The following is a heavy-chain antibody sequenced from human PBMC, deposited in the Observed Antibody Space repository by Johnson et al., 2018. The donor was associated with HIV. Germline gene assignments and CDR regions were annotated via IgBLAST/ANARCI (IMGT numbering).Heavy chain of an antibody. V-gene: IGHV3-7*01. CDR1: GFTFSTYW. CDR2: IKQDGSEK. D-gene: IGHD5-24*01. J-gene: IGHJ3*01. Sequence: VQLVESGGGVVQPGRSLRLSCAASGFTFSTYWMSWVRQAPGKGLEWVANIKQDGSEKYYVDSVKGRFTISRDNSKNTLYLQMSSLRPEDTAVHYCAKDGYRGALDVGGQGTMVTGST. CDR3: AKDGYRGALDV.